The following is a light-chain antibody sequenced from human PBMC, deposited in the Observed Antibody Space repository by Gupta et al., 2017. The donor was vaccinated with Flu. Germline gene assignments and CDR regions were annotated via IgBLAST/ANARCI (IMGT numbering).Light chain of an antibody. Sequence: DVVMTQSPLSLHVTLGQSASISCTSSERLVYIDGNTYLNRFQQGPGHSPRRLIHKGSNRVSGVLDTLPGSRSRTDFRVKMSSVEVKDVRVYYSRDDVTWAPTFQQASK. J-gene: IGKJ1*01. V-gene: IGKV2-30*01. CDR2: KGS. CDR1: ERLVYIDGNTY. CDR3: RDDVTWAPT.